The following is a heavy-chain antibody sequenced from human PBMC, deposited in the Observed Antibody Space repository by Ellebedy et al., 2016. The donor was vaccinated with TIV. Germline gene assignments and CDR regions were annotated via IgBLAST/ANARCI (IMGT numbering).Heavy chain of an antibody. D-gene: IGHD4-23*01. CDR2: ISAYNGNT. V-gene: IGHV1-18*01. CDR3: ARTNTVVTPFDC. Sequence: ASVKVSCKASGYTFTSYGISWVRQAPGQGLEWMGWISAYNGNTNYAQTLQGRVAMTTDTSTSTAYMELRSLRSDDTAVYYCARTNTVVTPFDCWGQGTLVTVSS. CDR1: GYTFTSYG. J-gene: IGHJ4*02.